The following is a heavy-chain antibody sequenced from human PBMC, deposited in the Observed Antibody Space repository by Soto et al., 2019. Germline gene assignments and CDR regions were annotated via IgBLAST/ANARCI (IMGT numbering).Heavy chain of an antibody. CDR3: ARGGLDYGAPPFLDY. J-gene: IGHJ4*02. D-gene: IGHD4-17*01. CDR2: IIPIFGTA. Sequence: QVQLVQSGAEVKKPGSSVKVSCKASGGTFSSYAISWVRQAPGQGLEWMGGIIPIFGTANYAQKFQGRVTIXXDXSXXAAYMEMSSLRSEDTAVYYCARGGLDYGAPPFLDYWGQGTLVTVSS. V-gene: IGHV1-69*12. CDR1: GGTFSSYA.